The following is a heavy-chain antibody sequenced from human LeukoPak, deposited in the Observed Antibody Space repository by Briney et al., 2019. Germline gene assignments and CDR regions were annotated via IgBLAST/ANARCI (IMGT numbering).Heavy chain of an antibody. CDR3: ARGYYDSEGHFDY. D-gene: IGHD3-22*01. Sequence: GGSLRLSCAASGFTFDDYAMHWVRQAPGKGLVWVSRINGDGSSTSYADSVKGRFTISRDNAKNTLYLQMNSLRAEDTAVYYCARGYYDSEGHFDYWGQGTLVTVSS. V-gene: IGHV3-74*01. J-gene: IGHJ4*02. CDR2: INGDGSST. CDR1: GFTFDDYA.